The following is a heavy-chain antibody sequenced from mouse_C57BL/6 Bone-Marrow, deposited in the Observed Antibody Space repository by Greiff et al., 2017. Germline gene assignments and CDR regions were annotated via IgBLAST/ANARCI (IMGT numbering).Heavy chain of an antibody. CDR1: GFSLSTSNMG. J-gene: IGHJ1*03. CDR2: IWWYDDK. CDR3: AQIAGDGNYGPYGV. D-gene: IGHD2-1*01. Sequence: QVTLKESGPGILQPSQTLSLSCSFSGFSLSTSNMGIGWIRQPSGKGLEWLAHIWWYDDKYFNPSLKSRLTISKDTSNNQLFLKITSVDTSVTATYYCAQIAGDGNYGPYGVWGTGTTVTVSS. V-gene: IGHV8-5*01.